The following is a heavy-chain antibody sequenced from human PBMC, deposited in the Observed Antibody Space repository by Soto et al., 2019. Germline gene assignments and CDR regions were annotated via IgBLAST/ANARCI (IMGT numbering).Heavy chain of an antibody. CDR3: ATGYYDSSGPGAWWFDP. Sequence: ASVKVACKVSGYTLTELSMHWVRQAPGKGLEWMGGFDPEDGETIYAQKFQGRVTMTEDTSTDTAYMELSSLRSEDTAVYYCATGYYDSSGPGAWWFDPWGQGTLVTVSS. J-gene: IGHJ5*02. CDR2: FDPEDGET. V-gene: IGHV1-24*01. CDR1: GYTLTELS. D-gene: IGHD3-22*01.